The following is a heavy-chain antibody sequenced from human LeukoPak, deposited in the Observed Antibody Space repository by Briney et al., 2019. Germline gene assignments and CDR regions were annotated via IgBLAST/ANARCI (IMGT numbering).Heavy chain of an antibody. CDR3: ARGPRGYDILTGYYGSAQALDY. CDR1: GGSFSGYY. CDR2: VNHSGST. D-gene: IGHD3-9*01. J-gene: IGHJ4*02. Sequence: SETLSLTCAVYGGSFSGYYWSWIRQPPGKGLEWIGEVNHSGSTNYNPSLKSRVTISVDTSKNQFSLKLSSVTAADTAVYYCARGPRGYDILTGYYGSAQALDYWGQGTLVTVSP. V-gene: IGHV4-34*01.